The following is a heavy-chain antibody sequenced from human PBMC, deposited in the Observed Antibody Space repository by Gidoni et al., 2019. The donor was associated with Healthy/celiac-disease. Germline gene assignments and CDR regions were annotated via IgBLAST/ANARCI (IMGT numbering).Heavy chain of an antibody. CDR1: GFTFDDYT. CDR2: ISWDGGST. CDR3: AKDSLRSSSWN. D-gene: IGHD6-13*01. J-gene: IGHJ4*02. V-gene: IGHV3-43*01. Sequence: SCAASGFTFDDYTMHWVRQAPGKGLEWVSLISWDGGSTYYADSVKGRFTISRDNSKNSLYLQMNSLRTEDTALYYCAKDSLRSSSWNWGQGTLVTVSS.